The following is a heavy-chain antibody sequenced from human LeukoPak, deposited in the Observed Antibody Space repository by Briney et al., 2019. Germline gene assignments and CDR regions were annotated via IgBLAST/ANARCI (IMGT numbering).Heavy chain of an antibody. J-gene: IGHJ4*02. CDR2: IRYDGGSK. D-gene: IGHD3-3*01. CDR1: GFTFSSYG. Sequence: PGGSLRLSCAASGFTFSSYGMHWVRQAPGKGLEWVAFIRYDGGSKYYADSVKGRFTISRDNSKNTLSLQMNSLRADDMAVYYCAKKSPIFGVVIPLFDYWGQGILVTVSS. V-gene: IGHV3-30*02. CDR3: AKKSPIFGVVIPLFDY.